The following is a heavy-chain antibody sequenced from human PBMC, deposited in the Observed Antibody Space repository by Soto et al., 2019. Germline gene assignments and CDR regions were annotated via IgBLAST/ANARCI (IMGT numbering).Heavy chain of an antibody. D-gene: IGHD5-12*01. Sequence: QVQLVESGGGVVQPGRSLRLSCAASGFTFNTYGMHWVRQAPGKGLEWVAVISYDGSEKYYADSVKGRFTISRDNSKNTLYLQMNSLRADDTGVYYCAGSLGMVAAFDYWGQGTHVTVSS. CDR3: AGSLGMVAAFDY. J-gene: IGHJ4*02. V-gene: IGHV3-30*03. CDR2: ISYDGSEK. CDR1: GFTFNTYG.